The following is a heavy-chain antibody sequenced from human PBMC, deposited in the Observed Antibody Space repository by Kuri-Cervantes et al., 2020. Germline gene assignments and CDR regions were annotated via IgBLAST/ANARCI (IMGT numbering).Heavy chain of an antibody. Sequence: SGPTLVKPTQTLTLTCSFSGLSLSTSGVGVAWIRQPPGEALEWLALIYWDDGKRYSPSLKSRLTITKDTSKNQVVLTMTNMDPVDTATYYCAHMSPHYYGYGMDVWGQGTTVTVSS. J-gene: IGHJ6*02. CDR1: GLSLSTSGVG. CDR2: IYWDDGK. V-gene: IGHV2-5*02. D-gene: IGHD3-10*01. CDR3: AHMSPHYYGYGMDV.